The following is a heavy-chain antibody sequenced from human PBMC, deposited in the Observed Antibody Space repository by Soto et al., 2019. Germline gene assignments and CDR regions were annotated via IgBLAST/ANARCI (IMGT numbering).Heavy chain of an antibody. D-gene: IGHD6-19*01. Sequence: GGPWCLCCSSSGFTFSRVVMSWVRQAPGEGRGWVADITDRGYTSKEADSVKGRLTISKDNSKSTLYLQMNSLRAEATAIYYCAQNGQWLARPPMAWGQGRLVTVS. CDR3: AQNGQWLARPPMA. CDR2: ITDRGYTS. J-gene: IGHJ4*02. CDR1: GFTFSRVV. V-gene: IGHV3-23*01.